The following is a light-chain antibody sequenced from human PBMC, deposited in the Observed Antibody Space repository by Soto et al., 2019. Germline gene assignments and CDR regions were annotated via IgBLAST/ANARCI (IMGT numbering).Light chain of an antibody. CDR3: QSYDSSLSGYV. J-gene: IGLJ1*01. CDR1: SPNTGAGYD. Sequence: QSVLTQPPSVSGAPGQRVTISCTGSSPNTGAGYDVHWYQQLPGTAPKLLIYGNSNRPSGVPDRFSGSKSGTSASLAITGLQAEDEADYYCQSYDSSLSGYVFGTGTKLTVL. CDR2: GNS. V-gene: IGLV1-40*01.